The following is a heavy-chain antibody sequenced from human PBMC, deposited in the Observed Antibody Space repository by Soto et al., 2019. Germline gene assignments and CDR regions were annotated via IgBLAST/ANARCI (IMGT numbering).Heavy chain of an antibody. D-gene: IGHD2-15*01. V-gene: IGHV3-7*01. CDR3: ARDLDQGCSGGSCYSTGAFDM. CDR2: IKQDGNEK. J-gene: IGHJ3*02. Sequence: GGSLRLSCAASGFTFSNYWMSWVRQAPGKGLEWVANIKQDGNEKYSVDSVKGRFTISRGNAKNSLYLQMNSLRAEDTAVYYCARDLDQGCSGGSCYSTGAFDMWGRGTVVTVSS. CDR1: GFTFSNYW.